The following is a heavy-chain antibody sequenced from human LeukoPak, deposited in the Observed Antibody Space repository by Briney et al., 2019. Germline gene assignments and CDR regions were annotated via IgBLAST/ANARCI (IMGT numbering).Heavy chain of an antibody. Sequence: GASVKVSCKASGYTFINYYMHWVRQAPGQGLEWMGIINPSAGSTTYAQNFQGRVTMTRDTSTNTVYMELNSLRSDDTAVYYCARQRDSNWFDPSGQGTLVTVSS. V-gene: IGHV1-46*01. CDR3: ARQRDSNWFDP. CDR2: INPSAGST. D-gene: IGHD4-11*01. CDR1: GYTFINYY. J-gene: IGHJ5*02.